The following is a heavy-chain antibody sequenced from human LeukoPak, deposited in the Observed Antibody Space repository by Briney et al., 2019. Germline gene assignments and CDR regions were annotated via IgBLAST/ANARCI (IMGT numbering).Heavy chain of an antibody. V-gene: IGHV3-23*01. D-gene: IGHD3-10*01. CDR2: ISGSGGST. CDR3: AKDPRGSGSSGWFDP. J-gene: IGHJ5*02. CDR1: GFTFSSYA. Sequence: GGSLRLSCAASGFTFSSYAMSWVRQAPGKGLEWVSTISGSGGSTYYTDSVKGRFTISRDNSKNTLYLQMNSPRAEDTAVYYCAKDPRGSGSSGWFDPWGQGTLVTVSS.